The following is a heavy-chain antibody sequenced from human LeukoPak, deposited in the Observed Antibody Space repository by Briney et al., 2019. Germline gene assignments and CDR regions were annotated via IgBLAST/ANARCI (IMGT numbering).Heavy chain of an antibody. CDR3: ASTYYYDSSGSPAAFDI. V-gene: IGHV4-59*08. J-gene: IGHJ3*02. Sequence: SETLSLTCTVSGGSITFYYWHWMRQPPGKGLEWIGHTFYSGNVKYNPSLESRVTISVDTSKNQFSLKLSSVTAADTAVYHCASTYYYDSSGSPAAFDIWGQGTMVTVSS. D-gene: IGHD3-22*01. CDR1: GGSITFYY. CDR2: TFYSGNV.